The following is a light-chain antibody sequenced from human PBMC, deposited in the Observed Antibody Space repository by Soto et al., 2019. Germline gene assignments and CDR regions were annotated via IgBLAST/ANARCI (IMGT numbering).Light chain of an antibody. J-gene: IGKJ5*01. CDR3: QQYGSSIT. Sequence: EILLTQSPVTLSLSPGQRATLSCRSSQSISTYLAWYQVKPGQAPRLLIYDASSRATGVPARFSGSGSGTDFSLTISSLEPEDVAVYYCQQYGSSITFGQGTRLEIK. CDR2: DAS. V-gene: IGKV3-11*01. CDR1: QSISTY.